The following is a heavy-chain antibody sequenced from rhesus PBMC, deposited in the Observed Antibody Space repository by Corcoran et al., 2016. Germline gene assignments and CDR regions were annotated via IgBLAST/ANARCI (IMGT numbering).Heavy chain of an antibody. CDR2: LRNVGGST. CDR3: AKQRLALDY. CDR1: GFTFSSYG. D-gene: IGHD6-31*01. J-gene: IGHJ4*01. Sequence: EVQLVESGGGLVQPGGSLRLSCAASGFTFSSYGMSWVRLAPGKGLEWISYLRNVGGSTEYADSVKGRFTISRDNSKNTLSLQMNRLRAEDTAVYYWAKQRLALDYWGQGVLVTVSS. V-gene: IGHV3S5*01.